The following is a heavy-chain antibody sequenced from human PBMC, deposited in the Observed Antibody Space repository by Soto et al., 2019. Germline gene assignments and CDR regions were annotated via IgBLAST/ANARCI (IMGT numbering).Heavy chain of an antibody. J-gene: IGHJ4*02. V-gene: IGHV1-69*12. CDR3: ARGPDNEGYFDY. CDR1: GGTFSNYA. D-gene: IGHD1-1*01. CDR2: IILPFGTP. Sequence: QVRLVQSEAEVKKPGSSVKVSCKASGGTFSNYAITWVRQAPGQGLEWMGVIILPFGTPNYAQTFQGRATITEDESMSTAYMELSGLRAEDTAVYYCARGPDNEGYFDYWGRGTLVTVSS.